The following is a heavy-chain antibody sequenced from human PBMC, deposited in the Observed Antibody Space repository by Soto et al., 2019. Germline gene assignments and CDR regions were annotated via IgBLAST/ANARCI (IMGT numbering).Heavy chain of an antibody. CDR3: ARVTSYLGARFVFDY. D-gene: IGHD3-16*01. CDR1: GFTFSSYS. CDR2: ISSSSSYI. Sequence: GGSLRLSCAASGFTFSSYSMNWVRQAPGKGLEWVSSISSSSSYIYYADSVKGRFTISRDNAKNSLYLQMNSLRAEDTAVYYCARVTSYLGARFVFDYWGQGTLVTVSS. V-gene: IGHV3-21*01. J-gene: IGHJ4*02.